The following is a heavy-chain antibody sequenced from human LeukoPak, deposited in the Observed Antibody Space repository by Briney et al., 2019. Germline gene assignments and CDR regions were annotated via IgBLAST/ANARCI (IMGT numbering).Heavy chain of an antibody. V-gene: IGHV1-8*02. Sequence: ASVKVSCKTFNYTFTAYGINWVRQATGQGLEWMGWVNPNTGNTGYAQKFQGRVTMTRNTSISTAYMELSSLRSEDTAVYYCARAWVISRLGDAFDIWGQGTMVTVSS. CDR2: VNPNTGNT. CDR1: NYTFTAYG. CDR3: ARAWVISRLGDAFDI. D-gene: IGHD7-27*01. J-gene: IGHJ3*02.